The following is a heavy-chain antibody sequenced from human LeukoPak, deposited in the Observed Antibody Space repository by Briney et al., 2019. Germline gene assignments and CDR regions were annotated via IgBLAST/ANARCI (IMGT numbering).Heavy chain of an antibody. V-gene: IGHV3-7*01. CDR3: ARDRGYSSFDY. Sequence: GGSLRLSCAASGFTFSNYAVMWVRQAPGKGLEWVANIKEDGSEINYVDSVKGRFTISRDNAKNSLFLQMNSLRVEDTAVYYCARDRGYSSFDYWGQGTLVTVSS. D-gene: IGHD4-23*01. J-gene: IGHJ4*02. CDR2: IKEDGSEI. CDR1: GFTFSNYA.